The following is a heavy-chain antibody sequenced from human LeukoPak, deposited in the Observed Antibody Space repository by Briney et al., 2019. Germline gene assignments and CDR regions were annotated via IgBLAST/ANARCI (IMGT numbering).Heavy chain of an antibody. CDR2: IYYNGRT. D-gene: IGHD4-17*01. CDR3: ARHNGDFYFDY. CDR1: GDSISSSTYY. Sequence: SETLSLTCTVSGDSISSSTYYWGWIRQPPGKGLEWIGSIYYNGRTYYNPSLKSRATISVDTSKNQFSLKLSSVTAADTAVYYCARHNGDFYFDYWGQGTLVTVSS. V-gene: IGHV4-39*01. J-gene: IGHJ4*02.